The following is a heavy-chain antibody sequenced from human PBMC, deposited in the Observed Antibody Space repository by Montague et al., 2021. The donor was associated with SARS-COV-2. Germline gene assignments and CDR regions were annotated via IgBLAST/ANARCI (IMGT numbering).Heavy chain of an antibody. CDR1: GGPISGYY. CDR2: IYYSGGT. Sequence: SETLSLTCGVSGGPISGYYWSWIRQSPGKGLEWVGEIYYSGGTIXXPSLKSRVIISVDTSKRQFSLKLSSLTAADTAVYYCARDGVSEEDDSRPDFDPWGQGSLVTVSS. J-gene: IGHJ5*02. V-gene: IGHV4-59*01. CDR3: ARDGVSEEDDSRPDFDP. D-gene: IGHD3-22*01.